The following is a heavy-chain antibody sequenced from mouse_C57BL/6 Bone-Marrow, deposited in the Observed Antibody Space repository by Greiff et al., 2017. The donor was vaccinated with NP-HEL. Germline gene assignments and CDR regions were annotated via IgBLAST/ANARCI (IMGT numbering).Heavy chain of an antibody. V-gene: IGHV3-8*01. CDR1: GYSITSDY. CDR2: ISYSGST. D-gene: IGHD2-2*01. Sequence: EVQLQQSGPGLAKPSQTLSLTCSVTGYSITSDYWNWIRKFPGNKLEYMGYISYSGSTYYNPSLKSRISITRDTSKNQYYLQLNSVTTEDTATYYCARSLLWLRRNYYAMDYWGQGTSVTVSS. CDR3: ARSLLWLRRNYYAMDY. J-gene: IGHJ4*01.